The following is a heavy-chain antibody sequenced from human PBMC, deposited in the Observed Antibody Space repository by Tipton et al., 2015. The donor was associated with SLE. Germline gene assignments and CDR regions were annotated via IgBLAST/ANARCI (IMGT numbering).Heavy chain of an antibody. J-gene: IGHJ4*02. CDR3: ASQNGEGYCSGGSCPGD. V-gene: IGHV4-39*07. Sequence: LRLSCTVSGGSISSSSYYWGWIRQPPGKGLEWIGSIYYSGSTYYNPSLKSRVTISVDTSKNQFSLKLSSVTAADTAVYYCASQNGEGYCSGGSCPGDWGQGTLVTFSS. CDR1: GGSISSSSYY. D-gene: IGHD2-15*01. CDR2: IYYSGST.